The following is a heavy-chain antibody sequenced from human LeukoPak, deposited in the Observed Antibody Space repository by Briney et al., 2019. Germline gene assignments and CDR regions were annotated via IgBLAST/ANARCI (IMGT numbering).Heavy chain of an antibody. CDR2: IYTSGST. V-gene: IGHV4-61*02. J-gene: IGHJ3*02. Sequence: SETLSLTFTVSGGSISSGSYYWSWIRQPAGKGLEWIGRIYTSGSTNYNPSLKSRVTISVDTSKNQFSLKLSSVTAADTAVYYCARDFAMDFWSGYYTGIGAFDIWGQGTMVTVSS. CDR1: GGSISSGSYY. CDR3: ARDFAMDFWSGYYTGIGAFDI. D-gene: IGHD3-3*01.